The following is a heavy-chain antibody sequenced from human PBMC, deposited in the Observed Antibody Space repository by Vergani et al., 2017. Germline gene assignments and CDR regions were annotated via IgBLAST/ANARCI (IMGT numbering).Heavy chain of an antibody. CDR3: ARRRDYYGSGTEPGNWFDP. Sequence: EVQLVQSGAEVKKPGESLKISCKGSGYSFTSYWIGWVRQMPGKGLELMGIIYPGDSDTRYSPSFQGQVTISADKSISTAYLQWSSLKASDTAMYYCARRRDYYGSGTEPGNWFDPWGQGTLVTVSS. D-gene: IGHD3-10*01. CDR2: IYPGDSDT. J-gene: IGHJ5*02. V-gene: IGHV5-51*01. CDR1: GYSFTSYW.